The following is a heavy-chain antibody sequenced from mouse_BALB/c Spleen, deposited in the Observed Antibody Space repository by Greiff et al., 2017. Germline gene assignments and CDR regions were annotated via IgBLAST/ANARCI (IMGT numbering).Heavy chain of an antibody. CDR1: GYSITSDYA. Sequence: VQLKESGPGLVKPSQSLSLTCTVTGYSITSDYAWNWIRQFPGNKLEWMGYISYSGSTSYNPSLKRRISITRDTSKNQFFLPLNSVTTEDTATYYCAKGILRGYFDVWGAGTTVTVSA. CDR2: ISYSGST. CDR3: AKGILRGYFDV. V-gene: IGHV3-2*02. J-gene: IGHJ1*01.